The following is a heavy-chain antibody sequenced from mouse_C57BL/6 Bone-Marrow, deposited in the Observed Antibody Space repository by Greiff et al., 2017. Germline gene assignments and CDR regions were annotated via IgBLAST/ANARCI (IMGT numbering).Heavy chain of an antibody. Sequence: VQLQQPGAELVKPGASVKLSCKASGYTFTSYWMHWVKQRPGRGLEWIGRIAPNSGGTKYNEKFKSKATLTVDKPSSTAYMQLSSLTSEDSAVYYCARSGVYDSPFAYWGQGTLVTVSA. D-gene: IGHD2-3*01. CDR3: ARSGVYDSPFAY. CDR2: IAPNSGGT. V-gene: IGHV1-72*01. J-gene: IGHJ3*01. CDR1: GYTFTSYW.